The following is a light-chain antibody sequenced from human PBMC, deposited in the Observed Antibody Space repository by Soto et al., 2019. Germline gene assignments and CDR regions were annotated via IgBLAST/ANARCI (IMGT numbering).Light chain of an antibody. CDR2: YDS. V-gene: IGLV3-21*04. J-gene: IGLJ2*01. Sequence: SYELTQPPSVSVAPGKTARITCGGNNIGSKSVHWYQQKPGQAPVLVIYYDSDRPSGIPERFSGSNSGNTATLTISRVEAGDEADYYCQVWDSSSDPLFGGGTKLT. CDR1: NIGSKS. CDR3: QVWDSSSDPL.